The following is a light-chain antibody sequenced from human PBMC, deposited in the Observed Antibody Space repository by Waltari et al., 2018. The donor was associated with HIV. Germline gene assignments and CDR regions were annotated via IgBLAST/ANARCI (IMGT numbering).Light chain of an antibody. CDR1: QSLLHSDGYTN. V-gene: IGKV2-28*01. J-gene: IGKJ4*01. CDR3: MQTLQAPLT. CDR2: LGS. Sequence: DIVLTQSPLSLSVTPGEPASISCRSSQSLLHSDGYTNVDWYLQKPGQSPQLLIYLGSNRAFGGADRFSGSGSGTVLTLEISRVEAEDVGVYYCMQTLQAPLTCGGGTKVEIK.